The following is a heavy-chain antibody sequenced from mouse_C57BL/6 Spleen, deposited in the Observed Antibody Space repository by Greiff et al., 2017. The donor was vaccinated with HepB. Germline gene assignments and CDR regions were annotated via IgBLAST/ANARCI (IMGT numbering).Heavy chain of an antibody. V-gene: IGHV1-53*01. D-gene: IGHD3-2*02. CDR2: INPSTGGT. Sequence: VQLQESGTELVKPGASVKLSCKASGYTFTSYWMHWVKQRPGQGLEWIGNINPSTGGTNYNEKFKSKATLTVDKSSSTAYMQLSSLTSEDSAVYYCASRQLRLPGYAMDYWGQGTSVTVSS. CDR3: ASRQLRLPGYAMDY. J-gene: IGHJ4*01. CDR1: GYTFTSYW.